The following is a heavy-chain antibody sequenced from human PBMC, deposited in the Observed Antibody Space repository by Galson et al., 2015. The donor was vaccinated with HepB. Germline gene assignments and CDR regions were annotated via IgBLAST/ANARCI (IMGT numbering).Heavy chain of an antibody. CDR3: AKGRGWYTGFDS. V-gene: IGHV3-23*01. J-gene: IGHJ4*02. Sequence: SLRLSCAGSGFIFKDYALTWVRQAPGKGLQWVAGISGDTYGKYYTDSVKGRFTISRGNSNNRLYLQMTNMRADDTATYYCAKGRGWYTGFDSWGQGALVTVS. D-gene: IGHD6-19*01. CDR2: ISGDTYGK. CDR1: GFIFKDYA.